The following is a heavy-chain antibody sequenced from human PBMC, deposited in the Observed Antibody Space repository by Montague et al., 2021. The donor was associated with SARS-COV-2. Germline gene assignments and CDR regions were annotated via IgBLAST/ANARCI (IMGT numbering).Heavy chain of an antibody. CDR2: IYTSGST. D-gene: IGHD3-3*01. CDR1: GGSISSYY. V-gene: IGHV4-4*07. CDR3: AREAGITIFGVAPAGYYYYMDV. J-gene: IGHJ6*03. Sequence: SETLSLTCTVSGGSISSYYWSWIRQPAGKGLEWIGRIYTSGSTNYNPSLKSRVTMSVDTSKNQFSLKQSSVTAADTAVYYCAREAGITIFGVAPAGYYYYMDVWGKGTTVTVSS.